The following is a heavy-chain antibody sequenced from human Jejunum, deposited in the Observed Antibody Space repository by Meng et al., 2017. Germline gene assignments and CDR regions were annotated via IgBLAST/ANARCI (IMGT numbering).Heavy chain of an antibody. CDR2: IDYSGTT. J-gene: IGHJ5*02. CDR1: GASTTRNNYL. CDR3: ARYSRYVGWLDP. V-gene: IGHV4-39*07. D-gene: IGHD6-13*01. Sequence: QLQLQEPGPGLVEPSDTLSLPCTASGASTTRNNYLWGWIRQPPGKGLEWIGTIDYSGTTYYNPSLKSRVTITLGTSKNQISLKVTSVTAAETAVYYCARYSRYVGWLDPWGQGTLVTVSS.